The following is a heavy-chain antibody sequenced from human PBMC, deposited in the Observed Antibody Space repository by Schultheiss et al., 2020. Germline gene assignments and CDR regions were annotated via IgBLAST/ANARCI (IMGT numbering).Heavy chain of an antibody. V-gene: IGHV4-59*01. Sequence: SETLSLTCAVYGGSFSGYYWSWIRQPPGKGLEWIGYIYYSGSTNYNPSLKSRVTISVDTSKNQFSLKLSSVTAADTAVYYCARTRSGRDGFLFDYWGQGTLVTVAS. J-gene: IGHJ4*02. CDR1: GGSFSGYY. CDR3: ARTRSGRDGFLFDY. D-gene: IGHD5-24*01. CDR2: IYYSGST.